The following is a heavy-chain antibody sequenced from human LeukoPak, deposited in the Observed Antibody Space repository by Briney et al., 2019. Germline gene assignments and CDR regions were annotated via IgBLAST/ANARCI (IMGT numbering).Heavy chain of an antibody. V-gene: IGHV4-34*01. Sequence: SETLSLTCTVSGYSITRNYYWSWIRQPPGKGLEWIGEINHSGSTNYNPSLKSRVTISVDTSKNQFSLKLSSVTAADTAVYYCARVRHSRVGDQFDYWGQGTLVTVSS. CDR1: GYSITRNYY. CDR2: INHSGST. CDR3: ARVRHSRVGDQFDY. J-gene: IGHJ4*02. D-gene: IGHD2-15*01.